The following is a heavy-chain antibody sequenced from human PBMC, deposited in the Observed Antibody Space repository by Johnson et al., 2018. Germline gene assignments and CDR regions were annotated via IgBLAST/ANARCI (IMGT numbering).Heavy chain of an antibody. V-gene: IGHV3-48*02. D-gene: IGHD5-24*01. CDR3: TRDHPTWLADAFDV. Sequence: VQSGGSLRLSCAASGFTFSSYSMNWVRQAPGKGLEWVSYISSSSSALYYADSVKGRFTISRDNAKKSLFLHMNSLRDEDTAVYYCTRDHPTWLADAFDVWGQGTMVTVSS. CDR2: ISSSSSAL. J-gene: IGHJ3*01. CDR1: GFTFSSYS.